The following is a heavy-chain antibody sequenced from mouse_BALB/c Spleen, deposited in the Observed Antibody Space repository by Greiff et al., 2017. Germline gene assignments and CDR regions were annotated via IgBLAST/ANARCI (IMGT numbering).Heavy chain of an antibody. CDR3: ARGSYGNYVDY. CDR1: GFTFSSYA. CDR2: ISSGGSYT. J-gene: IGHJ2*01. D-gene: IGHD2-1*01. Sequence: EVMLVESGGGLVKPGGSLKLSCAASGFTFSSYAMSWVRQSPEKRLEWVAEISSGGSYTYYPDTVTGRFTISRDNAKNTLYLEMSSLRSEDTAMYYCARGSYGNYVDYWGQGTTLTVSA. V-gene: IGHV5-9-4*01.